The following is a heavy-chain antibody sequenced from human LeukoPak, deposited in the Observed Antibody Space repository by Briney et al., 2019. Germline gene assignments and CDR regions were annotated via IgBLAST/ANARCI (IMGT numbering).Heavy chain of an antibody. D-gene: IGHD2-2*01. J-gene: IGHJ4*02. V-gene: IGHV3-11*01. CDR3: ARYQVVPSNRPFDY. Sequence: KPGGSLRLSCAASGFTFSDYCMSWIRQAPGRGLEWVSYISNNGSTKYYADSVKGRFAISRDSAKNSLYLQMNSLRAEDTAVYYCARYQVVPSNRPFDYWGQGTLVSVSS. CDR2: ISNNGSTK. CDR1: GFTFSDYC.